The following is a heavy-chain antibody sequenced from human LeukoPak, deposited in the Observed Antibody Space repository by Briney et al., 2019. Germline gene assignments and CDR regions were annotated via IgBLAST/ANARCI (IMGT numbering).Heavy chain of an antibody. J-gene: IGHJ5*02. V-gene: IGHV3-53*01. CDR2: IYSDGST. Sequence: GGYLRLSCAASGFAVSSNYISWVRQAPGRGLEWVSVIYSDGSTFYADSVRGRFTISRDISKNTVYLQMNSLRAEDTAMYYCARAYDPWGQGTLVTVSS. CDR1: GFAVSSNY. CDR3: ARAYDP.